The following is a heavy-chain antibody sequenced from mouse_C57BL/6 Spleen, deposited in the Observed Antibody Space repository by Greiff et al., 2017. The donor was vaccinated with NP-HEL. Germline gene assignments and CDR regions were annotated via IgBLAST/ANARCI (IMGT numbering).Heavy chain of an antibody. D-gene: IGHD2-1*01. CDR3: TRWGDGNPYYYAMDY. V-gene: IGHV1-15*01. CDR2: IDPETGGT. Sequence: VQLQQSGAELVRPGASVTLSCKASGYTFTDYEMHWVKQTPVHGLEWIGAIDPETGGTAYNQTFKGKAILTADKSSSTAYMELLSLTSEDSAVYYCTRWGDGNPYYYAMDYWGQGTSVTVSS. CDR1: GYTFTDYE. J-gene: IGHJ4*01.